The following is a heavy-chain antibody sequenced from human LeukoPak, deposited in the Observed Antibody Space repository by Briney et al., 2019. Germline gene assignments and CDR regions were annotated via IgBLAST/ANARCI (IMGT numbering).Heavy chain of an antibody. J-gene: IGHJ6*03. CDR3: ARVVRIAAAGTYYYMDV. CDR2: INPISGGT. V-gene: IGHV1-2*02. CDR1: GYTFTGYY. D-gene: IGHD6-13*01. Sequence: ASVKVSCKASGYTFTGYYMHWVRQAPGQGLEWMGWINPISGGTNYAQKFQGRVTMTRDTSISTAYMELSRLRSDDTAVYYCARVVRIAAAGTYYYMDVWGKGTTVTVSS.